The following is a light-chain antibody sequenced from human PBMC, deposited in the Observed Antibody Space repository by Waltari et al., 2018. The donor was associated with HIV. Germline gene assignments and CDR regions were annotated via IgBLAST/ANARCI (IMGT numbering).Light chain of an antibody. J-gene: IGKJ1*01. CDR1: QGISSL. Sequence: DIQMTQSPSSVSASVGDRVHITCRASQGISSLLAWYQQKPGKAPKLLIYAASSLQSGVPSRFSGSGSGTDFTLTISSLQPEDFATYYCQQANSFPWTFGQGTKVEIK. CDR2: AAS. CDR3: QQANSFPWT. V-gene: IGKV1-12*02.